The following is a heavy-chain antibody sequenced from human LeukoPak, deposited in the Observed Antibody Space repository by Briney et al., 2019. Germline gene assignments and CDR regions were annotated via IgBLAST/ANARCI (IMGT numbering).Heavy chain of an antibody. Sequence: SGTLCLTCTVSGVSISSGASDWGWIRQHPKRGLESVVYINHSGSTYYNPSLGSRVNMSVDTSKNLLSLKLRSVAAADSAVYYCARAARQGFTMIVVPFFYFDLWGRGTLVTVSS. CDR1: GVSISSGASD. V-gene: IGHV4-31*03. CDR3: ARAARQGFTMIVVPFFYFDL. D-gene: IGHD3-22*01. J-gene: IGHJ2*01. CDR2: INHSGST.